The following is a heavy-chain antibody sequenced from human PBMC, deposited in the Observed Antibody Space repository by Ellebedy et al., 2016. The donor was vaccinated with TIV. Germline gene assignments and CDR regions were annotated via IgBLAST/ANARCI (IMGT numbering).Heavy chain of an antibody. Sequence: GESLKISCEASGLIVTHASMTWVRPAPGKGLEWIGRIQSRSEGGTVAYAAPVQGRFLISRDESENKLFLQMYSLRTEDTGVYYCNTGWAYDDWGQGTRVTVSS. V-gene: IGHV3-15*05. CDR2: IQSRSEGGTV. J-gene: IGHJ3*01. CDR1: GLIVTHAS. CDR3: NTGWAYDD.